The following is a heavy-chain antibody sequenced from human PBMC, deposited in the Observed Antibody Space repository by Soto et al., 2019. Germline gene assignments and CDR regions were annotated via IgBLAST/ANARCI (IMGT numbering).Heavy chain of an antibody. CDR2: INGDGRNV. V-gene: IGHV3-23*01. CDR3: AKNKGDHHLPWAPEGFDH. Sequence: EEQLLESGGGLVQIGGSLRLSCVASGFDFSSHGMGWVRRAPGKGLEWDSGINGDGRNVYYVDTVKGRFTVSRDNAENTLGLLMSSLRAEDTAVYYCAKNKGDHHLPWAPEGFDHWGQGTQVTVAS. CDR1: GFDFSSHG. D-gene: IGHD2-2*01. J-gene: IGHJ5*02.